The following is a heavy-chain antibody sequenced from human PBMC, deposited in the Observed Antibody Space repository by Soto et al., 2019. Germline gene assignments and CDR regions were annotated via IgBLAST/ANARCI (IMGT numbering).Heavy chain of an antibody. D-gene: IGHD5-12*01. J-gene: IGHJ4*02. CDR2: IYYSGSS. CDR1: GDSISNYY. V-gene: IGHV4-59*01. Sequence: PSETLSLTCTVSGDSISNYYWSWIRQPPGKGLEWIGYIYYSGSSNYNPSLESRVTMSVDTSKNQFSLKLSSVTAADTAIYYCAREYRAYAFDYWGQGTLVTVSS. CDR3: AREYRAYAFDY.